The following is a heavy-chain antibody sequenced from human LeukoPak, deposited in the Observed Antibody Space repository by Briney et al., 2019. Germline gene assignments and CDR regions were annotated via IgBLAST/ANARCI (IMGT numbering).Heavy chain of an antibody. Sequence: PSETLSLTCTVSGDSISSYYWSWIRQLAGKGLEWIGRFHITGSTTYNPSLKSRVSISIDTSRNQFSLKLRSVTAADTAVYYCASMSQPSGSFDLWGQGTLVTVSS. CDR3: ASMSQPSGSFDL. J-gene: IGHJ4*02. V-gene: IGHV4-4*07. CDR1: GDSISSYY. CDR2: FHITGST. D-gene: IGHD3-10*01.